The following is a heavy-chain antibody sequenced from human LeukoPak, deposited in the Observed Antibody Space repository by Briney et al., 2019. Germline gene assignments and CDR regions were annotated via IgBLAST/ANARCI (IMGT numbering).Heavy chain of an antibody. D-gene: IGHD6-13*01. V-gene: IGHV4-59*01. CDR1: GGSISSYY. CDR2: IYYNGNT. Sequence: SETLSLTCTVSGGSISSYYWIWIRQPPGKGLEWIGFIYYNGNTNYNPSLKSRVTISVDTSKNQFSLKLSSVTAADTAVYYCARVLGLAAAGPWWFDPWGQGTLVTVFS. J-gene: IGHJ5*02. CDR3: ARVLGLAAAGPWWFDP.